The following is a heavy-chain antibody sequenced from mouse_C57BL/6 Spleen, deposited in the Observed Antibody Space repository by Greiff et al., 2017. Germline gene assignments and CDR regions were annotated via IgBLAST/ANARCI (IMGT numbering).Heavy chain of an antibody. CDR2: IYPGDGDT. CDR1: GYAFSSSW. D-gene: IGHD1-1*01. V-gene: IGHV1-82*01. J-gene: IGHJ3*01. CDR3: ARGDYYGSTWFAY. Sequence: QVQLQQSGPELVKPGASVKISCKASGYAFSSSWMNWVKQRPGKGLEWIGRIYPGDGDTNYNGKFKGKATLTAAKSSSTAYMQLSSLTSEDSAVYFCARGDYYGSTWFAYWGQGTLVTVSA.